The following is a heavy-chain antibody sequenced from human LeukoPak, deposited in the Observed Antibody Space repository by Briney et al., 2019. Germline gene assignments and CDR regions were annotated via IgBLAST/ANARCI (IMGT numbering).Heavy chain of an antibody. J-gene: IGHJ6*02. D-gene: IGHD2-15*01. Sequence: PGGSLRLSCAASGFTFSSYWMTWVRQAPGKGLEWVANIKQDGSEAYYVDSVKGRFTVSRDNAKNSLYLQMNSLRAEDTAVYYCAEDRYCSGGSCYDYYYYYGMDVWGQGTTVTVSS. CDR3: AEDRYCSGGSCYDYYYYYGMDV. CDR2: IKQDGSEA. CDR1: GFTFSSYW. V-gene: IGHV3-7*01.